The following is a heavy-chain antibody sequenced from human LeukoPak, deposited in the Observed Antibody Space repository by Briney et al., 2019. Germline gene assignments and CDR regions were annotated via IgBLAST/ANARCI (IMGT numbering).Heavy chain of an antibody. D-gene: IGHD5-18*01. J-gene: IGHJ5*02. CDR3: ARSKVQLWLRGWFDP. CDR1: GGSFSGYY. CDR2: INHSGST. Sequence: SETLSLTCAVYGGSFSGYYWSWIRQPPGKGLEWIGEINHSGSTNYNPSLKSRVTISVDTSKNQFSLKLSSVTAADTAVYYCARSKVQLWLRGWFDPWGQGILVTVSS. V-gene: IGHV4-34*01.